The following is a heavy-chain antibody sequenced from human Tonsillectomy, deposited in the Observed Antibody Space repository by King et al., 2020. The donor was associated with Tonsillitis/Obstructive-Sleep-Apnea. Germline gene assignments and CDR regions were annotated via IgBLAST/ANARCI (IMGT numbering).Heavy chain of an antibody. J-gene: IGHJ6*03. V-gene: IGHV4-34*01. CDR1: GGSFSGYY. CDR2: INHSGST. CDR3: GTNAGDYYYYMDV. D-gene: IGHD2-2*01. Sequence: VQLQQWGAGLLKPSETLSLTCGVYGGSFSGYYWSWIRQPPGKGLEWIGEINHSGSTDYNSSLKGRVTISRDTSKNQFSLRLTSVTAADTAVYYCGTNAGDYYYYMDVWGKGTTVTVSS.